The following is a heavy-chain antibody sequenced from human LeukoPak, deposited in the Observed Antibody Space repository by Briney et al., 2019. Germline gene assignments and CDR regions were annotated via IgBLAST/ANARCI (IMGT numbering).Heavy chain of an antibody. CDR3: ARARTGDLWDY. CDR2: INPNNGGT. D-gene: IGHD3-16*01. CDR1: GYTFTGYY. J-gene: IGHJ4*02. Sequence: ASVPVSCQACGYTFTGYYMHWVRQAAGQGLEWMGWINPNNGGTNYAQKFQGRVTMTRDTSISTAYMELSRLRSDDTAVYYRARARTGDLWDYWGQGTLVTVSS. V-gene: IGHV1-2*02.